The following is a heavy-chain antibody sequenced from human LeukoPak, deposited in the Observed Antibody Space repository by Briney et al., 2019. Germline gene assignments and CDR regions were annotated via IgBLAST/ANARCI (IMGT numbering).Heavy chain of an antibody. CDR1: GGSISSGDYY. CDR2: IYYSGST. V-gene: IGHV4-30-4*01. J-gene: IGHJ4*02. D-gene: IGHD4-17*01. Sequence: SQTLSLTCTVSGGSISSGDYYWSWIRQPPGKGLEWIGYIYYSGSTYYNPSLKSRVTISVDTSKNQFSLKLSSVTAADTAVYYCDRDRGDDYGDYYFDYWGQGTLVTVSS. CDR3: DRDRGDDYGDYYFDY.